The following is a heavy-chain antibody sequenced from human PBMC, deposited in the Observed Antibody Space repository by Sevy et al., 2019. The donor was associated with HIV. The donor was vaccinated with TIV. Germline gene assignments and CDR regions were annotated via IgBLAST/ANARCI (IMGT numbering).Heavy chain of an antibody. CDR2: ITWDGGST. CDR1: GFTFDDYT. Sequence: GGSLRLSCAASGFTFDDYTMNWVRQAPGKGLEWVSLITWDGGSTYYPDSVKGRFTISRDNSKNSLYLQMNSLRTEDTALYYCAKDISGEGYLGSGYFDYWGQGTLVTVSS. J-gene: IGHJ4*02. D-gene: IGHD2-15*01. CDR3: AKDISGEGYLGSGYFDY. V-gene: IGHV3-43*01.